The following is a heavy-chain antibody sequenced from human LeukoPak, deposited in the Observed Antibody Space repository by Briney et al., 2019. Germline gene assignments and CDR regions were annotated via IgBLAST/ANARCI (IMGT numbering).Heavy chain of an antibody. D-gene: IGHD5-24*01. CDR1: GFSFSDHW. V-gene: IGHV3-7*01. J-gene: IGHJ4*02. CDR3: ARDLGWLQSDY. Sequence: PGGSLRLSCVASGFSFSDHWMNWFRQAPGKGLEWVATIKKDGSEQYYMDSMKGRFTISRDNAKNSVYLQINSLRAEDTAVYYCARDLGWLQSDYWGQGTLVTVSS. CDR2: IKKDGSEQ.